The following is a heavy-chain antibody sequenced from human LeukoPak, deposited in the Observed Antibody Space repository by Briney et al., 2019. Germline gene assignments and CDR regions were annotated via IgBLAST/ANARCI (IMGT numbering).Heavy chain of an antibody. CDR2: ISYDGSNK. Sequence: GGSMRLSCAASGFTFSSYGMHWVRQAPGKGLEWVAVISYDGSNKYYADSVKGRFTISRDNSKNTLYLQMNSLRAEDTAVYYCANEENSSGYLDYWGQGTLVTVSS. J-gene: IGHJ4*02. V-gene: IGHV3-30*18. D-gene: IGHD3-22*01. CDR3: ANEENSSGYLDY. CDR1: GFTFSSYG.